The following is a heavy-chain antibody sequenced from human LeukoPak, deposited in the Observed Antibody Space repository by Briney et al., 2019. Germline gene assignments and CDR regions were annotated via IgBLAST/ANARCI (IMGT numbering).Heavy chain of an antibody. CDR3: AKSTIVGATVDAFDI. Sequence: GGSLRLSCAASGFTFSSYVMHWVRQAPGKGLEWVAFIRYDGTNRYYADSVKGRFTISRDNPKNTLYLQMNSLRAEDTAVYYCAKSTIVGATVDAFDIWGQGTMVTVSS. CDR2: IRYDGTNR. D-gene: IGHD1-26*01. V-gene: IGHV3-30*02. CDR1: GFTFSSYV. J-gene: IGHJ3*02.